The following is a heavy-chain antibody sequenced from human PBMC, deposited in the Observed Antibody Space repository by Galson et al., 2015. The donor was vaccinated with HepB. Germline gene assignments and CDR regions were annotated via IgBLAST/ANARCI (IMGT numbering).Heavy chain of an antibody. CDR3: AHIFSYYDGIDY. J-gene: IGHJ4*02. D-gene: IGHD3-16*01. CDR1: GFSLSTSGVG. CDR2: IYWNDDK. Sequence: PALVKPTQTLTLTCTFSGFSLSTSGVGVGWIRQPPGKALEWLALIYWNDDKRYSPSLKSRLTITKDTSNNQVVLTMTNMDPVDTGTYYCAHIFSYYDGIDYWGQGTLVTVSS. V-gene: IGHV2-5*01.